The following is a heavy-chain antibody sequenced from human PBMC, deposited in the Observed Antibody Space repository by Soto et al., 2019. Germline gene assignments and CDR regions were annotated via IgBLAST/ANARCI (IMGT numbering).Heavy chain of an antibody. J-gene: IGHJ4*02. Sequence: GSLRLSCAASGFTFSSYAMHWVRQAPGKGLEWVAVISYDGSNKYYADSVKGRFTISRDNSKNTLYLQMNSLRAEDTAVYYCARDYPSLYDILTGYYQRPRPQGYWGQGTLVTVSS. CDR1: GFTFSSYA. V-gene: IGHV3-30-3*01. CDR2: ISYDGSNK. D-gene: IGHD3-9*01. CDR3: ARDYPSLYDILTGYYQRPRPQGY.